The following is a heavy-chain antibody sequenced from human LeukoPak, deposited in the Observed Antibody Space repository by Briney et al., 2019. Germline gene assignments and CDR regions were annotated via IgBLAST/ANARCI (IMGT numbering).Heavy chain of an antibody. CDR3: AKDSEGPGIAAASALDY. Sequence: GGSLRLSCAASGFTFSSYGMHWVRQAPGKGLEWVAVISYDGSNKYYADSVKGRFTISRDNSKNTLYLQMNSLRAEDTAVYYCAKDSEGPGIAAASALDYWGQGTLVTVSS. CDR1: GFTFSSYG. D-gene: IGHD6-13*01. J-gene: IGHJ4*02. V-gene: IGHV3-30*18. CDR2: ISYDGSNK.